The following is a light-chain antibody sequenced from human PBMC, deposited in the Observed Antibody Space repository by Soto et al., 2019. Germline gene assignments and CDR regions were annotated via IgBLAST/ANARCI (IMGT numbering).Light chain of an antibody. CDR3: QESYTTPLT. CDR1: QSISNC. V-gene: IGKV1-39*01. J-gene: IGKJ4*01. CDR2: SAS. Sequence: DVQMTQSPSSLSASIGDRVTVTCRASQSISNCLNWYQHKPGNAPKILIPSASTLESGVPSRFSGGGSGTEFNFTISSLQREDSATYYSQESYTTPLTFGGWTKVEIK.